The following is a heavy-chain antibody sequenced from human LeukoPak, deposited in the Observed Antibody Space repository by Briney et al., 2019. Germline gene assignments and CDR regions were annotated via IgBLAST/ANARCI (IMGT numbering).Heavy chain of an antibody. D-gene: IGHD3-10*01. CDR1: GFTFSSYG. V-gene: IGHV3-33*01. J-gene: IGHJ4*02. Sequence: PGGSLRLSCAASGFTFSSYGMHWVRQAPGKGLEWVAVIWYDGSNKYYADPVKGRFTISRDNSKNTLYLQMNSLRAEDTAVYYCASSPLWFGEQYFDYWGQGTLVTVSS. CDR2: IWYDGSNK. CDR3: ASSPLWFGEQYFDY.